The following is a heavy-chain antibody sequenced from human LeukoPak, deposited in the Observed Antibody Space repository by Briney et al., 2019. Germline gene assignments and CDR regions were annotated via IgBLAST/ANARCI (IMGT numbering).Heavy chain of an antibody. CDR1: GGSISSYY. CDR3: ARIEDYGGNSVNY. Sequence: SETLSLTCTVSGGSISSYYWSWLRQPPGKGLEWIGYIYYSGCTNYNPSLKSRVTISVDTSKNQFSLKLSSVTAADTAVYYCARIEDYGGNSVNYWGQGTLVTVSS. J-gene: IGHJ4*02. CDR2: IYYSGCT. D-gene: IGHD4-23*01. V-gene: IGHV4-59*01.